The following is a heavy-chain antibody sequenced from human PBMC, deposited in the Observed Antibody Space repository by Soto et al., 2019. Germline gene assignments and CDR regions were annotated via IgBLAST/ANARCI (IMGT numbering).Heavy chain of an antibody. V-gene: IGHV3-48*01. Sequence: GGSLRLSCVASGFAFRTFGMNWVRQALGKRTEWVSYISSDSSTINYADSVKGRFTISRDNAKNSLYLQMNSLRAEDTALYYCARAPTAVAGTYYYGMDVWGQGTTVTVSS. J-gene: IGHJ6*02. CDR1: GFAFRTFG. CDR2: ISSDSSTI. D-gene: IGHD6-19*01. CDR3: ARAPTAVAGTYYYGMDV.